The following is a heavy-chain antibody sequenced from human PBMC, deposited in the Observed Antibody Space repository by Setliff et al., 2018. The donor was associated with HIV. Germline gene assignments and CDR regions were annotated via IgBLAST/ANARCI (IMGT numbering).Heavy chain of an antibody. J-gene: IGHJ5*02. CDR1: GYTFTRNA. CDR2: INTVNGNT. CDR3: ARDLNSGDYPHWFDP. Sequence: ASVKVSCKASGYTFTRNAMHWVRQAPGQRLEWMGWINTVNGNTKYSQKFQGRVTITRDTSASTVYMELSSLRSGDTAVYYCARDLNSGDYPHWFDPWVPETLLVTVSS. D-gene: IGHD4-17*01. V-gene: IGHV1-3*04.